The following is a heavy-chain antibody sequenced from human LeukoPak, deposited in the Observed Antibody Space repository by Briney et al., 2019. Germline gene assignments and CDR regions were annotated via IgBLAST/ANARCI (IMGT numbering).Heavy chain of an antibody. J-gene: IGHJ4*02. CDR2: ISGSGGST. CDR1: GFTFSSYA. CDR3: AKVTSDIVVVVAATAFDY. Sequence: GGSLRLSCAASGFTFSSYAMSWVRQAPGKGLEWVSAISGSGGSTYYADSVEGRFTISGDNSKNTLYLQMNSLRAEDTAVYYCAKVTSDIVVVVAATAFDYWGQGTLVTVSS. D-gene: IGHD2-15*01. V-gene: IGHV3-23*01.